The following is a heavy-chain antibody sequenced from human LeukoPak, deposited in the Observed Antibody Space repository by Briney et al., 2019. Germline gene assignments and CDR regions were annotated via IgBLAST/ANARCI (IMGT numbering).Heavy chain of an antibody. CDR1: GFNFTTYA. Sequence: GGPLGLSCAASGFNFTTYAINWVRQAPGKGLEWISGISGGGDQAYYADSVNGRFIISRDNSKNTVSLQMSSLRAEDTALYYCAKDLALAGTGGGFDVWGHGTRVAVSS. CDR2: ISGGGDQA. D-gene: IGHD6-19*01. J-gene: IGHJ3*01. V-gene: IGHV3-23*01. CDR3: AKDLALAGTGGGFDV.